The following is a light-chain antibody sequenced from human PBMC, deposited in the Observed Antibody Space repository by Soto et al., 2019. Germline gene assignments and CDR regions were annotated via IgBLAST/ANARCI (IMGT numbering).Light chain of an antibody. CDR2: AAS. J-gene: IGKJ4*01. Sequence: DIQLTQSPSSLSASVGDRVTITCRASQSVGWHLNWYQQKPGKAPKLLIYAASSFQSGVPSRFGGSGSGTDFTLTISSLQSEDFATYYCQQSYRSPVTFGGGTKVDI. V-gene: IGKV1-39*01. CDR3: QQSYRSPVT. CDR1: QSVGWH.